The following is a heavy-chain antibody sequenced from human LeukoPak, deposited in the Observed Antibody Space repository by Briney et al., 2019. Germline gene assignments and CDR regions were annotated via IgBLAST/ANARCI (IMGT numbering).Heavy chain of an antibody. Sequence: GGSLTLSCAASGYTFSMYAMSWVRQAPGKGLQWVSHISASGGAIYYADSVRGRFTVSRDNSMSAVYMRMNNLRPDDSAIYYCAKMRRGWGLFDSWGQGILVTVSS. J-gene: IGHJ4*02. CDR2: ISASGGAI. CDR1: GYTFSMYA. V-gene: IGHV3-23*01. CDR3: AKMRRGWGLFDS. D-gene: IGHD6-19*01.